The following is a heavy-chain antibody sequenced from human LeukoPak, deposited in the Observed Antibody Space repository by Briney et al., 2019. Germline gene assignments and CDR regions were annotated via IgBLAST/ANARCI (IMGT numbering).Heavy chain of an antibody. J-gene: IGHJ4*02. V-gene: IGHV4-4*02. CDR2: IYHSGST. Sequence: SGTLSLICAVSGGSISSSNWWSWVRQPPGKGLEWIGEIYHSGSTNYNPSLKSRVTISVDKSKNQFSLKLSSVTAADTAVYYCARARSPGYRSLDYWGQGTLVTVSS. CDR3: ARARSPGYRSLDY. CDR1: GGSISSSNW. D-gene: IGHD6-19*01.